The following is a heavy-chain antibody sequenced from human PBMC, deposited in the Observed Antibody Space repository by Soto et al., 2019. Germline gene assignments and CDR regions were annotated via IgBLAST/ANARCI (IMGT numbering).Heavy chain of an antibody. Sequence: PGGSLRLSCAASGFTFSNYSMNWVRQAPGKGLEWVSLISSGSSYIYYADSVKGRFTISRDNAKNSLYLQMNSLRADDTAVYYCARDSRYCSSASCAHFDYWGQGTLVTVSS. CDR3: ARDSRYCSSASCAHFDY. CDR2: ISSGSSYI. V-gene: IGHV3-21*01. D-gene: IGHD2-2*01. CDR1: GFTFSNYS. J-gene: IGHJ4*01.